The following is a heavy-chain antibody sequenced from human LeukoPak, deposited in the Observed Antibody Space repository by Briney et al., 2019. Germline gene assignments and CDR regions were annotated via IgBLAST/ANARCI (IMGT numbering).Heavy chain of an antibody. CDR1: GFTFSNHY. J-gene: IGHJ4*02. CDR2: ISSGSSSI. CDR3: AREIGLVTARFDY. D-gene: IGHD2-21*02. V-gene: IGHV3-21*01. Sequence: PGGSLRLSCAASGFTFSNHYMNWVRQAPGKGLEWVSSISSGSSSIYYADSVKGRFTISRDNAKNSLYLQMNSLRAEDTAVYYCAREIGLVTARFDYWGQGTLVTVSS.